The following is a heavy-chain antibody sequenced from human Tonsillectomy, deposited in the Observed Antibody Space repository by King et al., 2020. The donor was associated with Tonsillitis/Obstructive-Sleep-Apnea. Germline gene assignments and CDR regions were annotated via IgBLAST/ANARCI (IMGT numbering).Heavy chain of an antibody. Sequence: QLVPSGAEVKKPGESLRISCKGSGYSFTSYWISWVRQMPGKGLEWMGRIDPSDSYTDYSPSFQGHVTISADKSISTAYLQWSSLRASDTAMYYCARLAPGTLYYYYHMDVWGKGTTVTVSS. J-gene: IGHJ6*03. V-gene: IGHV5-10-1*01. D-gene: IGHD1-26*01. CDR3: ARLAPGTLYYYYHMDV. CDR2: IDPSDSYT. CDR1: GYSFTSYW.